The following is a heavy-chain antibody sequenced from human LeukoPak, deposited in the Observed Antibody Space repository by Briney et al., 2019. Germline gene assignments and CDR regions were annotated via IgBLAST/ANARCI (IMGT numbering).Heavy chain of an antibody. CDR2: IGYDGSNK. V-gene: IGHV3-33*01. Sequence: GGSLRLSCAASGFTFSDYAMHWVRQAPGKGLEWVAVIGYDGSNKYDADSVKGRFTISRDNSKNMMYLQMNSLRAEDTAVYYCARQGAFDPWGQGTLVTVSS. CDR1: GFTFSDYA. CDR3: ARQGAFDP. J-gene: IGHJ5*02. D-gene: IGHD1-26*01.